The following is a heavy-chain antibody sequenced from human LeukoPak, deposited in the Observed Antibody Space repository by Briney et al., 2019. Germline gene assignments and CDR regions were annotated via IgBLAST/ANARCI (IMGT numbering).Heavy chain of an antibody. CDR3: AKEGTLGYFDY. CDR1: GLTFNSNA. CDR2: FSGRGGRT. V-gene: IGHV3-23*01. J-gene: IGHJ4*02. Sequence: GGSLRLSRAASGLTFNSNAMGWVRQAPGKGLEWVSTFSGRGGRTYYADSVKGRFTISRDNSKNTLDLQMNSLRAEDTAVYYCAKEGTLGYFDYWGQGTLVTVSS. D-gene: IGHD3-16*01.